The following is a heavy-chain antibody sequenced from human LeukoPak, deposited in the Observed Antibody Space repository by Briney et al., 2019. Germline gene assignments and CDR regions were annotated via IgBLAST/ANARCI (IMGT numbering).Heavy chain of an antibody. D-gene: IGHD3-16*01. CDR1: GFTFSNYW. V-gene: IGHV3-7*03. CDR3: ARGGGLDV. CDR2: INRDGSER. Sequence: PGGSLRLSCAASGFTFSNYWMTWVRQAPGKGLEWVANINRDGSERYYVDSVKGRFTISRDDAKSSLYLQMSNLRAEDTAVYFCARGGGLDVWGQGATVTVSS. J-gene: IGHJ6*02.